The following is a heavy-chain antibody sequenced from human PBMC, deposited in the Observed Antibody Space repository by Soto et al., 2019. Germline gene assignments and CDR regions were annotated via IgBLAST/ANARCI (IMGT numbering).Heavy chain of an antibody. CDR2: ISGSGGST. J-gene: IGHJ4*02. V-gene: IGHV3-23*01. CDR1: GFTFSSYA. CDR3: AKDQGYCSSTSCPTADY. D-gene: IGHD2-2*01. Sequence: GGSLRLSCAASGFTFSSYAMSWVRQAPGKGLEWVSAISGSGGSTYYADSVKGRFTISRDNSKNTLYLQMNSLRAEDTAVYYCAKDQGYCSSTSCPTADYWGQGTLVTVSS.